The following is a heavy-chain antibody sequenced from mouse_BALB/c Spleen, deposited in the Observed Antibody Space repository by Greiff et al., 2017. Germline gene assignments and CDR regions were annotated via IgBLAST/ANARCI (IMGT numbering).Heavy chain of an antibody. CDR3: ASNHAWFAY. CDR2: IWSGGST. Sequence: QVQLQQSGPGLVQPSQSLSITCTVSGFSLTSYGVHWVRQSPGKGLEWLGVIWSGGSTDYNAAFISRLSISKDNSKSQVFFKMNSLQANDTAIYYCASNHAWFAYWGQGTLVTVSA. CDR1: GFSLTSYG. J-gene: IGHJ3*01. V-gene: IGHV2-2*02.